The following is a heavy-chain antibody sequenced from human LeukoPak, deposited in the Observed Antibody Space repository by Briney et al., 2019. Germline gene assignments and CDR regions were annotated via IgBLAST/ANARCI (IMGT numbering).Heavy chain of an antibody. J-gene: IGHJ6*03. Sequence: GSSVKVSCKASGGTFSSYAISWVRQAPGQGLEWMGGIIPIFGTANYAQKFQGRVTITADKSTSTAYMELSSLRSEDTAVYYCARHYSDQYYYYYYMDVWGKGTTVTVSS. CDR1: GGTFSSYA. D-gene: IGHD4-17*01. CDR2: IIPIFGTA. V-gene: IGHV1-69*06. CDR3: ARHYSDQYYYYYYMDV.